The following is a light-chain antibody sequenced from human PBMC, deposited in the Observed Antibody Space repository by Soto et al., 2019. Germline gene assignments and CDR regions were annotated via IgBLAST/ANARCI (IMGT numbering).Light chain of an antibody. CDR2: EVT. V-gene: IGLV2-8*01. J-gene: IGLJ2*01. CDR1: SSDVGGYNY. CDR3: SSYAGGNNLI. Sequence: QSALTQPASVSGSPGQSITISCTGTSSDVGGYNYVSWYQQHPGKVPKLMIYEVTKRPSGVPDRFSASKSGNTASLTVSGLQAEDEADYYCSSYAGGNNLIFGGGTKLTVL.